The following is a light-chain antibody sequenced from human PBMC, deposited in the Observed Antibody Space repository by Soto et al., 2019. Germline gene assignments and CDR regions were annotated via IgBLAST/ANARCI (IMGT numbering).Light chain of an antibody. Sequence: QLVLTQPPSASGTPGQRVTISCSGSSSNIEGNDVYWYQQLPGAAPTLLIYRNNQRPSGVPDRFSAFKSGASVYLTIRGLRTEDEAEYYCATWDDSLTGPVFGGGTQLTVL. CDR1: SSNIEGND. J-gene: IGLJ7*01. V-gene: IGLV1-47*01. CDR2: RNN. CDR3: ATWDDSLTGPV.